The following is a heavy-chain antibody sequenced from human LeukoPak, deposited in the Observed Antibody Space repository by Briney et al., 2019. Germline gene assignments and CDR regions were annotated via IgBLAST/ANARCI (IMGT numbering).Heavy chain of an antibody. V-gene: IGHV1-8*01. J-gene: IGHJ5*02. CDR1: GYTFTSYD. CDR2: MNPTSGHT. CDR3: ARSPVGVRKKHDL. Sequence: GASVNVSCKASGYTFTSYDINWVRQAPGQGLEWMGWMNPTSGHTGYVQKFQGRITMTRDTSVSTAYMELNSLTSEDTAVYYCARSPVGVRKKHDLWGQGTLVIVSS. D-gene: IGHD3-10*01.